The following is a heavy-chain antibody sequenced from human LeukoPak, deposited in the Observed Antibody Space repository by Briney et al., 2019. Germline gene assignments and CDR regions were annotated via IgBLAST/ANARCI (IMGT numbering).Heavy chain of an antibody. Sequence: GGSLRLSCAASGFTVSSNYMSWVRQAPGKGLEWVSAISGSGGSTYYADSVKGRFTISRDNSKNTLYLQMNSLRAEDTAVYYCAKGGNYYYDSSGSAPDYWGQGTLVTVSS. CDR1: GFTVSSNY. V-gene: IGHV3-23*01. CDR2: ISGSGGST. J-gene: IGHJ4*02. D-gene: IGHD3-22*01. CDR3: AKGGNYYYDSSGSAPDY.